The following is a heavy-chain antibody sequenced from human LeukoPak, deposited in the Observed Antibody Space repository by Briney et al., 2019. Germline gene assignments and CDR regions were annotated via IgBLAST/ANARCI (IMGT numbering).Heavy chain of an antibody. CDR3: ARDMADWWFDP. Sequence: SQTLSLTCTVSGGSISSGGYYWSWIRQHPGKGLEWIGYIYYSGSTHYNPSLKSRVTISVDTSKNQFSLKLSSVTAADTAVYYCARDMADWWFDPWGQGTLVTVSS. CDR1: GGSISSGGYY. D-gene: IGHD3-9*01. CDR2: IYYSGST. V-gene: IGHV4-31*03. J-gene: IGHJ5*02.